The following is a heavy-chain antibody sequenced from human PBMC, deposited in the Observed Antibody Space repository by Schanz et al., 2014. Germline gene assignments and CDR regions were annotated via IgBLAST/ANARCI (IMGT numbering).Heavy chain of an antibody. CDR3: ARFPHYYGMDV. CDR1: GYIFTTYG. Sequence: QVHLVQSGTEVKKPGASVKVSCKTSGYIFTTYGISWVRQAPGQGLEYMGWITTHNGNAKYAQQFRGRVTLTTDTYPNTAYIQLSRLSSPPPAIYYCARFPHYYGMDVWGQGTTVTVSS. V-gene: IGHV1-18*01. CDR2: ITTHNGNA. J-gene: IGHJ6*02.